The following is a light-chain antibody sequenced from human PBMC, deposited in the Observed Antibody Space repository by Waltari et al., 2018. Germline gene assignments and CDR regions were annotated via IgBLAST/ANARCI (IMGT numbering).Light chain of an antibody. CDR2: LGS. CDR1: QSLLHSNGYNY. Sequence: DIVMTQSPLSLPVTPGEPASISCRSSQSLLHSNGYNYLDWYLQKAGQSPQLLIYLGSNRASGVPDRFSGRGSGTDFTLKISRVEAEDVGVYYCMQALQTLLFTFGPGTKVDIK. V-gene: IGKV2-28*01. J-gene: IGKJ3*01. CDR3: MQALQTLLFT.